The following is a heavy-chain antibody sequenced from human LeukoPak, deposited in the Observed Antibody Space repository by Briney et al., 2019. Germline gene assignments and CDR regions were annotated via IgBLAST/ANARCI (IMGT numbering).Heavy chain of an antibody. Sequence: GGSLRLSCAASGFTFSGFSMSWVRQSPTKGLEWVANIKQDGSERYYVDSVKGRFTISRDNAKNSLSLQMNNLRVEDTAVYYCARGRSYSSGWAHFDYWGQGTLVTVSS. V-gene: IGHV3-7*03. D-gene: IGHD6-19*01. CDR2: IKQDGSER. CDR1: GFTFSGFS. CDR3: ARGRSYSSGWAHFDY. J-gene: IGHJ4*02.